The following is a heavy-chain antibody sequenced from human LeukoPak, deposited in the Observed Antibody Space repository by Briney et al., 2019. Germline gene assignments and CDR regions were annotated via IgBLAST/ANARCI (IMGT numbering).Heavy chain of an antibody. V-gene: IGHV4-30-4*07. J-gene: IGHJ3*02. CDR3: ARALRYFDWTDAFDI. D-gene: IGHD3-9*01. CDR1: GDSISSDGYA. CDR2: IYYSGST. Sequence: PSETLSLTCAVSGDSISSDGYAWNWIRQPPGKGLEWIGYIYYSGSTYFNPSLKSRVTMSVDTSKNQFSLRLSSVTAADTAVYYCARALRYFDWTDAFDIWGRGTMVTVSS.